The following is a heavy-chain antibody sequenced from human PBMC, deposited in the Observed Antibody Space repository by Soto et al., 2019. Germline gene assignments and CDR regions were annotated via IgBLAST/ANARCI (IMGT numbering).Heavy chain of an antibody. V-gene: IGHV3-30-3*01. D-gene: IGHD3-16*01. Sequence: QVQLVASGGGVVQPGRSLRLSCAASGFTFSRYAIHWVRQAPGKGLEWVAVISYNGDNKYYAESVMGRCTISRDNSKNTLYLEMTSLRIDDTAVYSCARDVDGGDRLGQQSTYFDYWGQGTLLTVAS. CDR1: GFTFSRYA. J-gene: IGHJ4*02. CDR3: ARDVDGGDRLGQQSTYFDY. CDR2: ISYNGDNK.